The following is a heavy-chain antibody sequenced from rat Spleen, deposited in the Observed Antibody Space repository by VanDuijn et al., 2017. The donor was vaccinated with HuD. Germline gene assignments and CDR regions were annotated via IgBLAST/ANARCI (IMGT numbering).Heavy chain of an antibody. Sequence: EVQLVESDGGLVQPGRSLKLSCAASGFTFSDYFMAWVRQAPTKGLEWVATISPSGGSTSYRDSVKARFTVSRDNAKTTLYLQMDSLRSEDTATYYCARADLDNYWYFDLWGPGTMVTVSS. CDR2: ISPSGGST. D-gene: IGHD2-1*01. CDR1: GFTFSDYF. J-gene: IGHJ1*01. CDR3: ARADLDNYWYFDL. V-gene: IGHV5-25*01.